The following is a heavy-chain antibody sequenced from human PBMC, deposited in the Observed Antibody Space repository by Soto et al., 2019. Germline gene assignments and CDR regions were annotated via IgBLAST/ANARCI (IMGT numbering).Heavy chain of an antibody. CDR1: GYILSSYY. J-gene: IGHJ4*02. Sequence: ASVKVSCKASGYILSSYYMHWVRQAPGQGLEWMGIINPSGGSTSYAQKFQGRVTMTRDTSTSTVYMELSSLRSEDTAVYYCARGVKEWELLFDYWGRGTLVTVSS. CDR2: INPSGGST. D-gene: IGHD1-26*01. CDR3: ARGVKEWELLFDY. V-gene: IGHV1-46*01.